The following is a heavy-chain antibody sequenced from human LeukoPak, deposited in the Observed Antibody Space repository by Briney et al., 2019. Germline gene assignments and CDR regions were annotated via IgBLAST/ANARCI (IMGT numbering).Heavy chain of an antibody. CDR3: ASSGWYDGTFDY. J-gene: IGHJ4*02. CDR1: GYTFTGYY. Sequence: ASVKVSCKASGYTFTGYYMHWVRQAPGQGLEWMGWINPSGGSTSYAQKFQGRVTMTRDTSTSTVYMELSSLRSEDTAVYYCASSGWYDGTFDYWGQGTLVTVSS. CDR2: INPSGGST. D-gene: IGHD6-19*01. V-gene: IGHV1-46*01.